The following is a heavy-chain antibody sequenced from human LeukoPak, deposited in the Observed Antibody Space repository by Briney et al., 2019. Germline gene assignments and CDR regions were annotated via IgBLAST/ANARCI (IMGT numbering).Heavy chain of an antibody. V-gene: IGHV4-61*01. J-gene: IGHJ4*02. D-gene: IGHD2-2*01. CDR1: GGSVSSGSYY. CDR3: ARGGYCSTTSCSVDY. Sequence: SETLSLTCTVSGGSVSSGSYYWSWIRQPPGKGLEWIGYIYYSGTTNYNPSLKSRVTISADTSKNQFSLKLSSVTAADTAVYYCARGGYCSTTSCSVDYWGQGTLVTVSA. CDR2: IYYSGTT.